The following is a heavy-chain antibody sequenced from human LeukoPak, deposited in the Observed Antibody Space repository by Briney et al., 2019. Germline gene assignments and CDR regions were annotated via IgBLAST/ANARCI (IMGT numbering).Heavy chain of an antibody. D-gene: IGHD6-13*01. CDR3: ARRGIAAAGYDY. V-gene: IGHV4-39*01. CDR2: IYYSGST. Sequence: PSETLSLTCTVSGGSISSSYYYWGWIRQPPGKGLEWIGTIYYSGSTYYNPSLKSRVTISVDTSKNQFSLKLSSVTAPDTAVYYCARRGIAAAGYDYWGQGTLATVSS. CDR1: GGSISSSYYY. J-gene: IGHJ4*02.